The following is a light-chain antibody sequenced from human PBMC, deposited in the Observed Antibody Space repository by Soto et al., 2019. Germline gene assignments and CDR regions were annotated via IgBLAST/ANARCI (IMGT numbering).Light chain of an antibody. CDR2: AAS. CDR3: QNNTNAPA. Sequence: DIQMTQSPSSLSASVGDRVTITCRASQGISNYLAWYQQIPGKVPKLLISAASTLQSGVPSRFSGSGSGTVSTLTISSLQPEDVETYYCQNNTNAPAFGGGTKVDIK. V-gene: IGKV1-27*01. J-gene: IGKJ4*01. CDR1: QGISNY.